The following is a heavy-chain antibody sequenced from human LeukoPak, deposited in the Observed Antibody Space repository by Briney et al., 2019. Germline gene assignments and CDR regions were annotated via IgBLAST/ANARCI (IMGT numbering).Heavy chain of an antibody. Sequence: SETLSLTCTVSGGSISSHYWSWIRQPPGKGLEWIGYIYYSGSTNYNPSLKSRVTISVDTSKNQFSLKLSSVTAADTAVYYCARSHSRITIFGVVTLNWFDPWGQGTLVTVSS. V-gene: IGHV4-59*11. CDR1: GGSISSHY. CDR2: IYYSGST. J-gene: IGHJ5*02. D-gene: IGHD3-3*01. CDR3: ARSHSRITIFGVVTLNWFDP.